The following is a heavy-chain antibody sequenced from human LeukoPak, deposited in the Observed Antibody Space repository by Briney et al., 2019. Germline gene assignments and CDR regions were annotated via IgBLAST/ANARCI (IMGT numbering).Heavy chain of an antibody. D-gene: IGHD3-22*01. CDR2: IKQDGSEK. V-gene: IGHV3-7*01. Sequence: PGGSLRLSCAASGFTFSSYWMSWVRQAPGKGLEWVANIKQDGSEKYYVDSVKGRFTISRDNAKNSLYLQMNSLRAEDTAVYYCARELAYYYDSSDLNAFDIWGQGTMVTVSS. CDR1: GFTFSSYW. CDR3: ARELAYYYDSSDLNAFDI. J-gene: IGHJ3*02.